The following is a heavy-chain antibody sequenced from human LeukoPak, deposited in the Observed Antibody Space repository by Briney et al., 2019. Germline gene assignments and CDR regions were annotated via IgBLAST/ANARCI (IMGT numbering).Heavy chain of an antibody. Sequence: PGGSLRLSCAASGFTFSSYAMSWVRQAPGKGLEWVSSISSSSSYIYYADSVKGRFTISRDNAKNSLYLQMSSLRAEDTAVYYCARSEMGYYNYYMDVWGKGTTVTISS. V-gene: IGHV3-21*01. J-gene: IGHJ6*03. CDR1: GFTFSSYA. CDR2: ISSSSSYI. CDR3: ARSEMGYYNYYMDV. D-gene: IGHD5-24*01.